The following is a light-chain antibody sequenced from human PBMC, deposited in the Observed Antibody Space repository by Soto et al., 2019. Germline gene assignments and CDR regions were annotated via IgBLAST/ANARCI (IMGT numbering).Light chain of an antibody. CDR2: GAS. Sequence: EIVMTQSPATLSVSPGERATLSCRASQSISGNLAWYQQKPGQAPRLLIYGASNRATGIPARFSGSGSGTEFTLTISRLQSEDFAVYYCQKYNNWPPYTFGQGTKVDIK. V-gene: IGKV3-15*01. CDR3: QKYNNWPPYT. J-gene: IGKJ2*01. CDR1: QSISGN.